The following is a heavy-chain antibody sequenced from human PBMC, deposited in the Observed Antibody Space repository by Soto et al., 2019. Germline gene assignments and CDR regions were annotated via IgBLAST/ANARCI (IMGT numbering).Heavy chain of an antibody. V-gene: IGHV4-4*02. J-gene: IGHJ4*02. Sequence: QVQLQESGPGLVKPSQTLSLTCAVSGDSISSTNWWTWVRQPPGKGLEWIGEIYHSGGSNYNPSLRGRVTISVDKSKNQFSLRLSSVTAADTAVYYCARVPGIAGATHFDCWGQGTLVTVSS. D-gene: IGHD1-26*01. CDR1: GDSISSTNW. CDR2: IYHSGGS. CDR3: ARVPGIAGATHFDC.